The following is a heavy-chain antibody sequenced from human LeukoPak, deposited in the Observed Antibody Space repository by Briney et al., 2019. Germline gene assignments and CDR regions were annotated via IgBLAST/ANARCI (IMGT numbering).Heavy chain of an antibody. CDR2: IIPIFGTA. Sequence: SVKVSCKASGGTFSSYANSWVRQAPGQGLEWMGGIIPIFGTANYAQKFQGRVTITTDESTSTAYMELSSLRSEDTAVYYCARDLGSEAAADNVGVAFDIWGQGTMVTVSS. V-gene: IGHV1-69*05. J-gene: IGHJ3*02. D-gene: IGHD6-13*01. CDR3: ARDLGSEAAADNVGVAFDI. CDR1: GGTFSSYA.